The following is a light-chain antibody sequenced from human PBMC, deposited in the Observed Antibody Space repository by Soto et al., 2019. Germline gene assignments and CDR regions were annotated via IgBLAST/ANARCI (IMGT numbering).Light chain of an antibody. CDR3: GTWDYSLTTVV. Sequence: QSVLTQPPSVSAAPGQKVTISCSGSHTNIGNNFVSWYQHLPGTAPKLLIFDNNKRPSGIPDRFSGSKGGTSATLDITGLQPGDEGDYFCGTWDYSLTTVVFGGGTKLTVL. J-gene: IGLJ2*01. V-gene: IGLV1-51*01. CDR1: HTNIGNNF. CDR2: DNN.